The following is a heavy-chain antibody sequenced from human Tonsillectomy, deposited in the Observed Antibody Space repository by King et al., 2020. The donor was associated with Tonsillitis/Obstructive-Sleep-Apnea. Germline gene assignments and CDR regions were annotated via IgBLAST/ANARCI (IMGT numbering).Heavy chain of an antibody. Sequence: QLVQSGSELKKPGASVKVACKASGYTFTRYYMNWVRQAPGQGLEWMGNINTNTGNPTYVQGFTGRFGFSLDTSVSTTYLQISHLEAEDTAIYYCARGTDSPGVDYWGQGTLITVSS. J-gene: IGHJ4*02. CDR1: GYTFTRYY. CDR3: ARGTDSPGVDY. D-gene: IGHD1-1*01. V-gene: IGHV7-4-1*02. CDR2: INTNTGNP.